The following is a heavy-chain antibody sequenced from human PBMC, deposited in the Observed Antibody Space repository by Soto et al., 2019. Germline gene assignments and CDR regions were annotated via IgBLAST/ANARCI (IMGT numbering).Heavy chain of an antibody. D-gene: IGHD1-1*01. V-gene: IGHV4-59*01. CDR2: IYYSGST. J-gene: IGHJ6*02. Sequence: QVQLQESGPGLVKPSETLSLTCTASGGSISNYYWSWIRQPPGKGLEWIGNIYYSGSTNYNPSLNSRVTISVDTSKSQFSLKLTSVTAADTAVYYCGRAAAAYGTYGMDVWGQGTTVTVSS. CDR1: GGSISNYY. CDR3: GRAAAAYGTYGMDV.